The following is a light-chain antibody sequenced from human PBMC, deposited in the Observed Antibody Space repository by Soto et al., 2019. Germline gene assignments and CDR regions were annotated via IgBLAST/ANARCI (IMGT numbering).Light chain of an antibody. Sequence: QSALTQPRSVSGSPGQSVTISCTGTSSDVGGYNYVSWYQQEPGKAPKLMIYAVNKRPSGVPDRFSGSKSGITASLTVSGLRAADEADYFCSSYAGGNNIMVFGGGTKLTVL. V-gene: IGLV2-8*01. CDR3: SSYAGGNNIMV. CDR1: SSDVGGYNY. CDR2: AVN. J-gene: IGLJ2*01.